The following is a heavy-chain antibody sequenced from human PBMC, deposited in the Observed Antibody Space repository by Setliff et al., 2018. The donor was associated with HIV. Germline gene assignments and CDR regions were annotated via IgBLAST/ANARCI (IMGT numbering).Heavy chain of an antibody. V-gene: IGHV4-34*01. CDR1: GGSFSGHQ. CDR3: ATSPAGEILGSRPFYFDY. Sequence: PSETLSLTCAVYGGSFSGHQWSWIRQPPGEGLEWIGEINQSGDTNYKPSLKSRVTISIDTSKNQFSLKMRSVTAADTAVYYCATSPAGEILGSRPFYFDYWGQGTLVTVSS. D-gene: IGHD3-10*01. CDR2: INQSGDT. J-gene: IGHJ4*02.